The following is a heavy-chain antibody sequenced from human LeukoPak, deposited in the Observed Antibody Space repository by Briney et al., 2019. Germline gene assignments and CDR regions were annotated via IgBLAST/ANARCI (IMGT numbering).Heavy chain of an antibody. CDR2: ITASGDNT. D-gene: IGHD2-21*02. CDR1: GFTFRNYA. CDR3: ARDDVTYCAGDCYWGAY. Sequence: GGSLRLSCAAYGFTFRNYAMSWVRQAPAKGLEWVSAITASGDNTYYADSVEGRFTISRDNSRNTLYLQINSLRAEDTAVYYCARDDVTYCAGDCYWGAYWGQGILVTVSS. V-gene: IGHV3-23*01. J-gene: IGHJ4*02.